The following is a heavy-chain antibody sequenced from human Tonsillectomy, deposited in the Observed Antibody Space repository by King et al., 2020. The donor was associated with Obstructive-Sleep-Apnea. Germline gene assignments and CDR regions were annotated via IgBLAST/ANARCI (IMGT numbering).Heavy chain of an antibody. D-gene: IGHD4-17*01. J-gene: IGHJ6*02. CDR3: ARAHYGELIPYYYYGLDV. Sequence: VQLVESGGGLVQPGGSLRLSCAASGFTFNSYWMHWVRQAPGRGLVWVSRIQSDGSSASYADSVKGRFTISRDNAKNTLYLQMDSLRVEDTAVYYCARAHYGELIPYYYYGLDVWGQGTTVTVSS. V-gene: IGHV3-74*01. CDR2: IQSDGSSA. CDR1: GFTFNSYW.